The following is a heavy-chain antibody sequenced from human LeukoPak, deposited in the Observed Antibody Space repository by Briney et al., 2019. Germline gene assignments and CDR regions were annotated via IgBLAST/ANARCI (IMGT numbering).Heavy chain of an antibody. D-gene: IGHD3-10*01. J-gene: IGHJ6*02. CDR1: GYTFTSYG. CDR2: ISAYNGNT. V-gene: IGHV1-18*01. Sequence: GASVEVSCKASGYTFTSYGISWVRQAPGQGLEWMGWISAYNGNTNYAQKLQGRVTMTTDTSTSTAYMELRSLRSDDTAVYYCAREGLTMVRGVINYYYYGMDVWGQGTTVTVSS. CDR3: AREGLTMVRGVINYYYYGMDV.